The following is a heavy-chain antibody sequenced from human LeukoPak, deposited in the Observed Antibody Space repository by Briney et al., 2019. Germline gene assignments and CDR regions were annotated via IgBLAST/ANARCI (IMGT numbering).Heavy chain of an antibody. CDR1: GYTFTSYY. J-gene: IGHJ4*02. CDR2: INPSDGST. V-gene: IGHV1-46*01. Sequence: GASVKVSCKASGYTFTSYYMHWVRQAPGQGLEWMGKINPSDGSTRYAQKFQGRVTMTRDMSTSTVYMELSSLRSEDTAVYYCARDYYDSSGYTATHDYWGQGTLVTVSS. CDR3: ARDYYDSSGYTATHDY. D-gene: IGHD3-22*01.